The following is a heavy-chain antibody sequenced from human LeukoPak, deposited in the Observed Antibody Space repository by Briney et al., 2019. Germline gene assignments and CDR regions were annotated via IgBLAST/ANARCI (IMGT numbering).Heavy chain of an antibody. J-gene: IGHJ4*02. CDR2: IWYDGSNK. Sequence: PGRSLRLSCAASGFTFSSYGMHWVRQAPGKGLEWVAVIWYDGSNKYYADSVKGRFTISRDNSKNTLYLQMNSLRAEDMAVYYCARAYCSGGSCYPNNFDYWGRGTLVTVSS. V-gene: IGHV3-33*01. CDR3: ARAYCSGGSCYPNNFDY. CDR1: GFTFSSYG. D-gene: IGHD2-15*01.